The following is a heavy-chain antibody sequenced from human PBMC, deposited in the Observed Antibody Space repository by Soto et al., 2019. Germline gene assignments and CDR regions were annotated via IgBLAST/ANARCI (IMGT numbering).Heavy chain of an antibody. V-gene: IGHV4-4*02. D-gene: IGHD3-3*01. Sequence: SETLSLTCAVSGGSISSSNWWSWVRQPPGKGLEWIGEIYHSGSTNYNPSLKSRVTISVDKAKNQFSLKLSSVTAADTAVYYCAREVLRFLEWLKVDHNWFDPWGQGTLVTVSS. J-gene: IGHJ5*02. CDR2: IYHSGST. CDR1: GGSISSSNW. CDR3: AREVLRFLEWLKVDHNWFDP.